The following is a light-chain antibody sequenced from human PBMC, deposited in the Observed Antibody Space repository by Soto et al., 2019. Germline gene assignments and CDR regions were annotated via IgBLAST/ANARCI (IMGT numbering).Light chain of an antibody. J-gene: IGKJ5*01. Sequence: EIVLTQFPGTLSLSPGERSTLSCRASQSVGSNYLAWYQQRHGQPPNLLIFGASHRAPDIPDRFSGSGSGTDFTLTISRLEPEEFAVYYCQTRSKWPITCGQGTRLEI. V-gene: IGKV3D-20*02. CDR3: QTRSKWPIT. CDR1: QSVGSNY. CDR2: GAS.